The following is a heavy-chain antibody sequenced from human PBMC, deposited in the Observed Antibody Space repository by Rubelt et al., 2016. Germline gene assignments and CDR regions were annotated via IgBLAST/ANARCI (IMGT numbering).Heavy chain of an antibody. CDR1: GYTFTSYG. D-gene: IGHD4-11*01. CDR3: ARGARRYSMDPRNAFDI. Sequence: QVQLVQSGAEVKKPGASVKVSCKASGYTFTSYGISWVRQAPGQGLEWMGWISAYNGNTNYAQKVQGRVTMTTDTSTRTAYMELRSLRSDATAVYYCARGARRYSMDPRNAFDIWGQGTMVTVSS. J-gene: IGHJ3*02. V-gene: IGHV1-18*01. CDR2: ISAYNGNT.